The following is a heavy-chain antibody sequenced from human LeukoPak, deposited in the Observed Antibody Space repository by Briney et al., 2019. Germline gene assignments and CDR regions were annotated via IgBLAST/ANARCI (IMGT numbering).Heavy chain of an antibody. V-gene: IGHV3-30-3*01. CDR2: ISYDGSNK. CDR1: GFTFSSYA. J-gene: IGHJ3*02. CDR3: ARDILWSGYSSSAFDI. Sequence: GGSLRLSCAASGFTFSSYAMHWVRQAPGKGLEWVAVISYDGSNKYYADSVKGRFIISRDNSKNTLYLQMNSLRAEDTAVYYCARDILWSGYSSSAFDIWGQGTMVTVSS. D-gene: IGHD3-3*01.